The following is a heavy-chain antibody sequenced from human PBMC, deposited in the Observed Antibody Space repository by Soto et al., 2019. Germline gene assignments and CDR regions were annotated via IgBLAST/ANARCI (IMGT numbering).Heavy chain of an antibody. Sequence: QVQLVESGGGVVQPGRSLRLSCAASGFTFSSYGMHWVRQAPGKGLEWVAVISYDGSNKYYADSVKGRFTISRDNSKNTLYLQMNSLRAEDTAVYYCAKDNHPNASPFDYWGQGTLVTVSS. J-gene: IGHJ4*02. CDR3: AKDNHPNASPFDY. V-gene: IGHV3-30*18. CDR1: GFTFSSYG. CDR2: ISYDGSNK.